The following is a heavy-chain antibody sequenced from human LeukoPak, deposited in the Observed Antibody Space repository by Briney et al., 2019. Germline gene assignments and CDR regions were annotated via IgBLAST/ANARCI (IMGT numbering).Heavy chain of an antibody. CDR2: IYHSGRT. D-gene: IGHD7-27*01. CDR1: GDSISTGAYS. V-gene: IGHV4-30-2*01. CDR3: ARKLGDSFDY. Sequence: SETLPLTCAVSGDSISTGAYSWNWIRHPPGKGLEWIGYIYHSGRTLYSPSLKTRVTMSVDRSKNQFSLKVNSVTAADAAVYYCARKLGDSFDYWGQGTLVIVSS. J-gene: IGHJ4*02.